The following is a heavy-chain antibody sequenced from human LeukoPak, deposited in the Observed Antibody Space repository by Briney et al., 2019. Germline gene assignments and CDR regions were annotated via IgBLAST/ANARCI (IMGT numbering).Heavy chain of an antibody. D-gene: IGHD5-24*01. CDR2: INHSGST. CDR1: GGSFSGYY. CDR3: ARVSDGYNVGPYYFDY. J-gene: IGHJ4*02. V-gene: IGHV4-34*01. Sequence: SETLSLTCAVYGGSFSGYYWSWIRQPPGKGLEWIGEINHSGSTNYNPSLKSRVTISVDTSKNQFSLKLSSVTAADTAVYYCARVSDGYNVGPYYFDYWGQGTLVTVSS.